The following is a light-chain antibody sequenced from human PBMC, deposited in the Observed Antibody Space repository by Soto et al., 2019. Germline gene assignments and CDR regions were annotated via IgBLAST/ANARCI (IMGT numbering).Light chain of an antibody. CDR3: CSYAGSYDYV. J-gene: IGLJ1*01. Sequence: QSVLTQPRSVSGSPGQSVTISCTGSSSDVGAYNYVSWYQHNPGKAPKLLIYDVNKRPSGVPDRFSGSKFGNTASLTISGLQADDEANFYCCSYAGSYDYVFGTGTKLTVL. V-gene: IGLV2-11*01. CDR2: DVN. CDR1: SSDVGAYNY.